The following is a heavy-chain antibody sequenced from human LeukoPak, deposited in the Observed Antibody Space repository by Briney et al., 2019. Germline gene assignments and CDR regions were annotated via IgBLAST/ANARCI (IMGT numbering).Heavy chain of an antibody. J-gene: IGHJ5*02. D-gene: IGHD3-22*01. Sequence: VASVTVSCKASGYTFTGYYMHWVRQAPGQGLEWMGWINPNSGGTNYAQKFQGRVTMTRDTSISTAYMELSRLRSDDTAVYYCARDSVTMINWFDPWGQGTLVTVSS. V-gene: IGHV1-2*02. CDR2: INPNSGGT. CDR1: GYTFTGYY. CDR3: ARDSVTMINWFDP.